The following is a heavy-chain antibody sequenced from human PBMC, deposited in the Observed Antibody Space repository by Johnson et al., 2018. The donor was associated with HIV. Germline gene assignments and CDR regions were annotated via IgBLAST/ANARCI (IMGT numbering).Heavy chain of an antibody. CDR2: INSDGSST. CDR1: GFTFSTNW. CDR3: ARDHGAFWSGYYHGGSYAFDI. V-gene: IGHV3-74*01. J-gene: IGHJ3*02. Sequence: EQLVESGGGLVQPGGSLRLSCVGSGFTFSTNWMHWVRQAPGKGLVWVSRINSDGSSTSYADSVKGRFTISSDNAKNSLYLQMNSLRAEDTAVYYCARDHGAFWSGYYHGGSYAFDIWGQGTMVTVSS. D-gene: IGHD3-3*01.